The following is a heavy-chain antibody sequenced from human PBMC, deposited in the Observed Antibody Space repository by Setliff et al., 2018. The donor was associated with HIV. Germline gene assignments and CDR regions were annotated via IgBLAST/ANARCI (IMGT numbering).Heavy chain of an antibody. CDR2: TKNQANGLTT. CDR1: GGSINSSTYY. D-gene: IGHD5-18*01. J-gene: IGHJ4*02. CDR3: ARNQGNSFGQGFDY. V-gene: IGHV3-72*01. Sequence: LSLTCTVSGGSINSSTYYWGWIRQPPGKGLEWAGRTKNQANGLTTEYAASVQGRFTISRDESKNSLFLQMNSLSTEDTAVYYCARNQGNSFGQGFDYWGQGTLVTVSS.